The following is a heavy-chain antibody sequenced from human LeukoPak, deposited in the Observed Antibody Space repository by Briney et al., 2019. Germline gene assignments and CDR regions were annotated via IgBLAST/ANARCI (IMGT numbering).Heavy chain of an antibody. CDR1: GGSFSGYY. D-gene: IGHD2-2*01. CDR3: ASLGYCSSTSCSDY. Sequence: SETLSLTCAVYGGSFSGYYWSWIRQPPGKGLEWIGEINHSGSTNYNPSLKSRVTISVGTSKNQFSLKLSSVTAADTAVYYCASLGYCSSTSCSDYWGQGTLVTVSS. V-gene: IGHV4-34*01. J-gene: IGHJ4*02. CDR2: INHSGST.